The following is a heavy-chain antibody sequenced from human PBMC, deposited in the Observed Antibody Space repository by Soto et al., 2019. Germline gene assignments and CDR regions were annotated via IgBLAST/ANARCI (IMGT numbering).Heavy chain of an antibody. Sequence: GESLKISCKGSGYRFTSYWIAWVRQMPGKGLEWMGIIYPGDSDARYSPSFQGQVTISVDKSISTAYLQWSSLKASDTAIYYCARQLGHDYINNWFDAWGQGTLVTVSS. CDR3: ARQLGHDYINNWFDA. V-gene: IGHV5-51*01. CDR1: GYRFTSYW. J-gene: IGHJ5*02. D-gene: IGHD4-4*01. CDR2: IYPGDSDA.